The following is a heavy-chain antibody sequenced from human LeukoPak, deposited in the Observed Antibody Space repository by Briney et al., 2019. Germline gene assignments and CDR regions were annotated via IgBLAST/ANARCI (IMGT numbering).Heavy chain of an antibody. J-gene: IGHJ4*02. CDR3: ARAQGNGLIDF. V-gene: IGHV4-39*01. CDR1: GGSISSSSYY. D-gene: IGHD3/OR15-3a*01. Sequence: PSESLSLSCTVSGGSISSSSYYWGWIRQPPGKGLVWIGSIYYSGSTYYNPSLKSRVTISVDTSKNQFSLKLSSVTAADTADYYCARAQGNGLIDFWGQGTLVTVSS. CDR2: IYYSGST.